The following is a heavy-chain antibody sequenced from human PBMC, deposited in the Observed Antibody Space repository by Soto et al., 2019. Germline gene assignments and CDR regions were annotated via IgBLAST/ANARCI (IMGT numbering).Heavy chain of an antibody. J-gene: IGHJ6*02. CDR2: INPNSGGT. D-gene: IGHD3-10*01. CDR1: GYTFTGYY. CDR3: ASRAYGSGSYYNHGMGV. V-gene: IGHV1-2*04. Sequence: ASVKVSCKASGYTFTGYYMHWVRQAPGQGLEWMGWINPNSGGTNYAQKFQGWVTMTRDTSISTAYMELSRLRSDDTAVYYCASRAYGSGSYYNHGMGVWGQGTTVTVSS.